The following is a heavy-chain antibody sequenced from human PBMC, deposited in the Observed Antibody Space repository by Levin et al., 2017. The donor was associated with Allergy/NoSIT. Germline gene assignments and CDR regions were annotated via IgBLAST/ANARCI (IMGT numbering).Heavy chain of an antibody. CDR2: ISGSGGST. J-gene: IGHJ4*02. V-gene: IGHV3-23*01. Sequence: AGWSLRLSCAASGFTFSSYAMSWVRQAPGKGLEWVSSISGSGGSTYYADSVKGRFTISRDNSKNTLSLQMNSLRAEDTAVYYCAKDVSISADFYFDFWGQGTLVTVSS. CDR1: GFTFSSYA. D-gene: IGHD2-21*01. CDR3: AKDVSISADFYFDF.